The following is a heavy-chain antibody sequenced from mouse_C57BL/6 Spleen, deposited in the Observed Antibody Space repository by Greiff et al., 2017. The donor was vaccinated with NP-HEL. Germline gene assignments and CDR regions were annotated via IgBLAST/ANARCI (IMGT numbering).Heavy chain of an antibody. D-gene: IGHD1-1*01. CDR2: IYPGSGST. CDR1: GYTFTSYW. CDR3: ARSVTTVVATPFGY. J-gene: IGHJ3*01. Sequence: VQLQQPGAELVKPGASVKMSCKASGYTFTSYWLTWVKQRPGQGLEWIGDIYPGSGSTNYNEKFKSKATLTVDTSSSTAYMQLSSLTSEDSAVYYCARSVTTVVATPFGYWGQGTLVTVSA. V-gene: IGHV1-55*01.